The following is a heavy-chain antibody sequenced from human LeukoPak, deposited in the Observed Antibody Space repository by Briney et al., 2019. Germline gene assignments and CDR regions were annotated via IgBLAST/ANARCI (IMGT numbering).Heavy chain of an antibody. CDR1: GGSISSYY. J-gene: IGHJ6*02. CDR3: ARTRGSYYYGMDV. CDR2: IYYSGST. V-gene: IGHV4-59*08. Sequence: PSETLSLTCTVSGGSISSYYWSWIRQPPGKGLEWIGYIYYSGSTNYNPSLKSRVTISVDTSKNQFSLKLSSVTAADTAVYYCARTRGSYYYGMDVWGQGTTVTVSS.